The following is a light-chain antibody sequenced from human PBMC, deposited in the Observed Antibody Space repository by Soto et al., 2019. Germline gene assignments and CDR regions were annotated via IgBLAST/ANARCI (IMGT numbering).Light chain of an antibody. CDR3: QQRSNWRIT. CDR1: QSVSSY. CDR2: DAS. J-gene: IGKJ5*01. Sequence: EIVLTQSPATLSSFPCDIVTLSCRASQSVSSYLAWYQQKPGQAPRLLIYDASNRATGIPARFSGSGSGTDFTLTISSLEPEDFAVYYCQQRSNWRITFGQGTRLENK. V-gene: IGKV3-11*01.